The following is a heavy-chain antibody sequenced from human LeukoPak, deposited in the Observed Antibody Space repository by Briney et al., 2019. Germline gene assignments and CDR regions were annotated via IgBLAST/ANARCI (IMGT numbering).Heavy chain of an antibody. V-gene: IGHV3-23*01. J-gene: IGHJ4*02. CDR1: GFTFSTYA. Sequence: GGSLRLSCVASGFTFSTYAMSWVRPAPGKGLEWVSSISGSGGSTYYAEFVKGRSTISRDNSKNTLYLQMNSLRAEDTAVYYCAKGGQRYDFWRFDYWGQGTLVTVSS. D-gene: IGHD3-3*01. CDR3: AKGGQRYDFWRFDY. CDR2: ISGSGGST.